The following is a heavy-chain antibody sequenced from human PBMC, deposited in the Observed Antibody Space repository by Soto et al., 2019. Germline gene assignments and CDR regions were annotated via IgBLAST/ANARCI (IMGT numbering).Heavy chain of an antibody. D-gene: IGHD2-15*01. J-gene: IGHJ3*02. CDR1: GGSISSGGYY. CDR3: ARDDRSWAATPGPGSLDI. V-gene: IGHV4-31*03. CDR2: IYYSGST. Sequence: QVQLQESGPGLVKPSQTLSLTCTVSGGSISSGGYYWRWIRQHPGKGLEWIGYIYYSGSTYYNPSLKSRVTISVDTSKNQFSLKLSSVTAADTAVYYCARDDRSWAATPGPGSLDIWGQGTMVTVSS.